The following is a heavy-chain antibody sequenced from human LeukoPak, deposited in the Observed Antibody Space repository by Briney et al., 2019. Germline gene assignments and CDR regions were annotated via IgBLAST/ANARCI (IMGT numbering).Heavy chain of an antibody. D-gene: IGHD3-10*01. J-gene: IGHJ4*02. CDR3: ASTLVRGWYFDY. CDR2: IYHSGST. V-gene: IGHV4-4*02. CDR1: GVSISSSNG. Sequence: PSETLSLTCAVSGVSISSSNGWSWVRQPPGKGLEWIGEIYHSGSTNYNPSLKSRVTISVDKSKNQFSLKLSSVTAADTAVYYCASTLVRGWYFDYWGQGTLVTVSS.